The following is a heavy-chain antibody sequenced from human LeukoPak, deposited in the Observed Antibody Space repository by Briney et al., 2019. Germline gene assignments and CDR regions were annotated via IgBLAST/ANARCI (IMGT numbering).Heavy chain of an antibody. CDR2: IVGSSST. CDR3: ARIGAGSSRDY. CDR1: GFTFSNFA. J-gene: IGHJ4*02. Sequence: PGGSLRLSCAASGFTFSNFAMTWVRQAPGKGLEWVPSIVGSSSTYYADSLKGRFTISRDNAKNSLHLQMNSLRAEDTAVYYCARIGAGSSRDYWGQGTLVTVSS. V-gene: IGHV3-21*01. D-gene: IGHD6-13*01.